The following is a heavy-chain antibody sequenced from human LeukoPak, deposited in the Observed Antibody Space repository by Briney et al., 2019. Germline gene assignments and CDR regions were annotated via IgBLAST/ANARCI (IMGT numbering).Heavy chain of an antibody. D-gene: IGHD6-13*01. J-gene: IGHJ4*02. Sequence: PGGSLRLSCAASGFTFSDYYMSWIRQAPGKGLEWVSYISSSGSTIYYADSVKGRFTISRDNSKNTLYLQMNSLRAEDTAVYYCAKGREQQLDEAYYFDYWGQGTLVTVSS. CDR3: AKGREQQLDEAYYFDY. V-gene: IGHV3-11*01. CDR1: GFTFSDYY. CDR2: ISSSGSTI.